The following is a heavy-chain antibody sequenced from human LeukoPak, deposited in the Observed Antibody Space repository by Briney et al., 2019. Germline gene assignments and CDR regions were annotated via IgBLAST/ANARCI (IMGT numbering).Heavy chain of an antibody. CDR3: ARAPSEIGGYYPEYFRH. J-gene: IGHJ1*01. CDR1: GFTFSTYW. Sequence: GGSLRLSCAASGFTFSTYWMHWVRQAPGKGLVWVSRIKSDGSTNYADSVKGRFTISRDNAKNTVSLQTNSLRPEDTGVYYCARAPSEIGGYYPEYFRHWGQGTLVTVSS. D-gene: IGHD3-22*01. V-gene: IGHV3-74*01. CDR2: IKSDGST.